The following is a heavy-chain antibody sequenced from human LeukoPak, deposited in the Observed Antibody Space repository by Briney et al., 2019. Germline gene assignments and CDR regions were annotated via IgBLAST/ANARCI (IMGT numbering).Heavy chain of an antibody. CDR3: ARAQKIRVFGVVRSNWFDP. CDR1: GYTFTGYY. V-gene: IGHV1-2*02. Sequence: GASVKVSCKASGYTFTGYYMHWVRQAPGQGLEWMGWINPNSGGTNYAQKFQGRVTMTRDTSINTAYMELSRLRSDDTAVYYCARAQKIRVFGVVRSNWFDPWGQGTLVTVSS. CDR2: INPNSGGT. J-gene: IGHJ5*02. D-gene: IGHD3-3*01.